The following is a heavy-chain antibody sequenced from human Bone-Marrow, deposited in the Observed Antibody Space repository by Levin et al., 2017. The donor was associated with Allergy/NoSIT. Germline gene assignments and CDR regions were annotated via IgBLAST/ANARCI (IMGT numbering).Heavy chain of an antibody. CDR2: VSAYSGNT. CDR3: ARGHFPYYYYGMDV. V-gene: IGHV1-18*01. J-gene: IGHJ6*02. CDR1: GYTFTTYG. Sequence: ASVKVSCKASGYTFTTYGLTWVRQAPGQGLEWMGWVSAYSGNTNYALNLQDRVTMTTDTATNTSYMELTSLRSDDTAIYYCARGHFPYYYYGMDVWGQGTTVVVSS.